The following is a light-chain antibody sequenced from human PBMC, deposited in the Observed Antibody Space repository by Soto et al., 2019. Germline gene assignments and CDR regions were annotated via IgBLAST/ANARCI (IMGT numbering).Light chain of an antibody. CDR2: LAS. CDR1: QSLQHSNGYNY. V-gene: IGKV2-28*01. J-gene: IGKJ1*01. Sequence: DIVMTQSPLSLPVTPGEPASISCRSSQSLQHSNGYNYLDWYLQKPGQSPQILIYLASNRASGVPDRVSGSGSGTDFTLKISRVEAGHVGVYYCMQALQTPTFGQGTKVEVK. CDR3: MQALQTPT.